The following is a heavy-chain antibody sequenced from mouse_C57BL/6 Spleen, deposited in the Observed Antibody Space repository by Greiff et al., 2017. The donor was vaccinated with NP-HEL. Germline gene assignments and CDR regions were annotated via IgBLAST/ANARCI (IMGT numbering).Heavy chain of an antibody. CDR2: INPNYGTT. V-gene: IGHV1-39*01. CDR1: GYSFTDYN. CDR3: ARGWLLPYFDY. D-gene: IGHD2-3*01. Sequence: EVKVVESGPELVKPGASVKISCKASGYSFTDYNMNWVKQSNGKSLEWIGVINPNYGTTSYNQKFKGKATLTVDQSSSTAYMQLNSLTSEDSAVYYCARGWLLPYFDYWGQGTTLTVSS. J-gene: IGHJ2*01.